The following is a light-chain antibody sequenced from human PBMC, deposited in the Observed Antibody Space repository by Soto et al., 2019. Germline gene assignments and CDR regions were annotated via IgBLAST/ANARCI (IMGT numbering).Light chain of an antibody. CDR1: SRDVGTYNY. CDR3: CSYTSSSTLYDV. CDR2: DVT. V-gene: IGLV2-14*03. J-gene: IGLJ1*01. Sequence: QSALTQPASVSGSPGQSITISCTGTSRDVGTYNYVSWYQHHPGKAPKLMIYDVTNRPSGVSNRFSGSKSGNTASLTISGLQAEDEADYYCCSYTSSSTLYDVFGTGTKLTVL.